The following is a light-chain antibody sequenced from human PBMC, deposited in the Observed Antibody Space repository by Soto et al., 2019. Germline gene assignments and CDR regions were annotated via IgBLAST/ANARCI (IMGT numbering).Light chain of an antibody. CDR2: WAS. J-gene: IGKJ5*01. CDR3: QQVYSSPIT. CDR1: ESLLDSSNDYNY. Sequence: DIVITQSPYSLSVSLCERATVNCKSIESLLDSSNDYNYLSWYQQKPGQPPKLLIYWASTRESGVPDRFSGSGSGTDFTLTISSLQAEDVAVYYCQQVYSSPITFGRGTRLEIK. V-gene: IGKV4-1*01.